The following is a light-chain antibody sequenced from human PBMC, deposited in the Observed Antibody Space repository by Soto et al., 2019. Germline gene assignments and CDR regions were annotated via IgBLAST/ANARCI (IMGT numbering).Light chain of an antibody. CDR1: QSLSGW. CDR2: KAS. Sequence: DIQMTQSPSTLSASVGDRVTITCRASQSLSGWLAWYQQRPGKAPKMLIHKASTLAVGVPSRFSGSDSGTKFTLPISRVQTDDFEIFFFLQYKIYPLILGGGTKVNI. CDR3: LQYKIYPLI. J-gene: IGKJ4*01. V-gene: IGKV1-5*03.